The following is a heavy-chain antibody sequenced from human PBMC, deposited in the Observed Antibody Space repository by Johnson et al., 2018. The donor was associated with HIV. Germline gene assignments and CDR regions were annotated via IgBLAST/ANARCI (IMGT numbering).Heavy chain of an antibody. CDR2: IPFAGVKK. V-gene: IGHV3-30*04. CDR1: AFTFSNYA. J-gene: IGHJ3*02. CDR3: AKGPAAVFGLVADI. Sequence: QVQLVESGGGVVQPGRSLRLSCTASAFTFSNYALHWVRQAPGTGLEWVTVIPFAGVKKYYADSVKGRFTISRDNSKGTLYLQMNSLRVDDTAVYYCAKGPAAVFGLVADIWGQGTKVTVSS. D-gene: IGHD3/OR15-3a*01.